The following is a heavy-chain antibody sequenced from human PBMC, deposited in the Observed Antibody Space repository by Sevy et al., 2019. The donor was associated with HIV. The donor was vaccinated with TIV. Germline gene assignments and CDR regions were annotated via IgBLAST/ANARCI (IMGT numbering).Heavy chain of an antibody. CDR3: AKPPSNHDVLHYYGMDV. CDR2: ISFSGVAT. V-gene: IGHV3-23*01. CDR1: GFTFGSYG. Sequence: GGSLRLSCVGSGFTFGSYGMSWVRQPPGKGLEWVSSISFSGVATFYADSVRGRFPISRDNSKNILYLQMNSLRAEDTVVYFCAKPPSNHDVLHYYGMDVWGQGTTVTVSS. D-gene: IGHD3-10*02. J-gene: IGHJ6*02.